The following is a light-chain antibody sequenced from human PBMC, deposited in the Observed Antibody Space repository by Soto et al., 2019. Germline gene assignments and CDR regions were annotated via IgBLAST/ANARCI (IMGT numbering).Light chain of an antibody. V-gene: IGKV4-1*01. CDR3: QQYYSTPYT. CDR2: WAS. CDR1: QSVLYSSNNKND. Sequence: DIVMTQSPDSLAVSLGERATINCKSSQSVLYSSNNKNDLAWYQQKPGQPPKLLIYWASTRESGVPDRFSGSGSGTDFTLNISSLQAEDVAVYYCQQYYSTPYTFGQGPKLEIK. J-gene: IGKJ2*01.